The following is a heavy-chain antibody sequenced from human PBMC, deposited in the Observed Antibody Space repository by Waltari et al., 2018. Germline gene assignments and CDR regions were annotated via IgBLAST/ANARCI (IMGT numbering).Heavy chain of an antibody. CDR3: ARVTLQGDYYYYYMDV. CDR2: IYYSGST. D-gene: IGHD3-16*01. V-gene: IGHV4-59*01. Sequence: QVQLQESGPGLVKPSETLSLTCTVSGGSISSYYWSWIRQPPGKGLEWIGYIYYSGSTNDNPSLKSRVTISVDTSKNQFSLKLISVTAADTAVYYGARVTLQGDYYYYYMDVWGKGTTVTVSS. CDR1: GGSISSYY. J-gene: IGHJ6*03.